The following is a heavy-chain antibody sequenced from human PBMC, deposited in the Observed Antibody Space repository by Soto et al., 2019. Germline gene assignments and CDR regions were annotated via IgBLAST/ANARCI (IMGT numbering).Heavy chain of an antibody. Sequence: GGSLRLSCTASGFTFGDYAMSWFRQAPGKGLEWVGFIRSKGYGATTGYAASVKGRFTISRDDSQSIAYLQMDSLKTEYTAVYYCTRARYSPPYYFDYWGQGTLVTVSS. CDR2: IRSKGYGATT. V-gene: IGHV3-49*03. CDR1: GFTFGDYA. CDR3: TRARYSPPYYFDY. J-gene: IGHJ4*02. D-gene: IGHD4-4*01.